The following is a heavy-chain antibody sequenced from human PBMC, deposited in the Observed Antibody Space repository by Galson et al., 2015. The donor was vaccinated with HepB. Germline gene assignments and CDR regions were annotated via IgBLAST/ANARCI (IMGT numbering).Heavy chain of an antibody. CDR3: ARENYDSRGYYYGWFDP. V-gene: IGHV3-66*01. J-gene: IGHJ5*02. CDR2: IFTGGST. D-gene: IGHD3-22*01. CDR1: GLTVSTNC. Sequence: SLRLSCAASGLTVSTNCITWVRQAPGKGLEWVSVIFTGGSTHYADSVKGRFTISRDNSKNTVYLQMNSLRAEDTAVYYCARENYDSRGYYYGWFDPWGQGTLSPSP.